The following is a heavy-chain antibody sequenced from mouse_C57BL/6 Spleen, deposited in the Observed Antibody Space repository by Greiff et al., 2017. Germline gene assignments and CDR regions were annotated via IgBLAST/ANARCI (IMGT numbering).Heavy chain of an antibody. Sequence: VQLLQSGAELVKPGASVNLSCKASGFTFPDYTIHWVKQTSGQGLECLGLFYTGSGSLKYNERLKDKATVNADKSSSTVYMELSRLTSEDSAVYCCARHDYNGRVAYWGQGTLVTVSA. CDR3: ARHDYNGRVAY. CDR1: GFTFPDYT. D-gene: IGHD1-1*01. V-gene: IGHV1-62-2*01. J-gene: IGHJ3*01. CDR2: FYTGSGSL.